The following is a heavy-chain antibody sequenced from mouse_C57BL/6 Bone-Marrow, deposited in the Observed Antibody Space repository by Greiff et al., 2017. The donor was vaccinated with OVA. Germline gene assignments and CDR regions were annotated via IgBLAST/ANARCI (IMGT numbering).Heavy chain of an antibody. CDR3: ARYYYGSRN. CDR1: GYTFTSYW. Sequence: VQLQQPGAELVKPGASVKLSCKASGYTFTSYWMQWVKQRPGQGLEWIGEIDPSDSYTNYNQKFKGKATLTVDTSSSTAYMQLSSLTSEDSAVYYCARYYYGSRNWGQGTLVTVSA. CDR2: IDPSDSYT. V-gene: IGHV1-50*01. J-gene: IGHJ3*01. D-gene: IGHD1-1*01.